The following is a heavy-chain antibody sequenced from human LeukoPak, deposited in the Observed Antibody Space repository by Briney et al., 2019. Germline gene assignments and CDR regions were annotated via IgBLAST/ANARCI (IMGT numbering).Heavy chain of an antibody. CDR2: IGGSGGST. V-gene: IGHV3-23*01. D-gene: IGHD2-2*02. CDR3: AKVYCSSTSCYTLMYYFDY. Sequence: GGSLRLSCAASGFTFSSYAMSWVRQAPGKGLEWVSAIGGSGGSTYYADSVKGRFTISRDNSKNTLYLQMNSLRAEDTAVYYCAKVYCSSTSCYTLMYYFDYWGQGTLVTVSS. J-gene: IGHJ4*02. CDR1: GFTFSSYA.